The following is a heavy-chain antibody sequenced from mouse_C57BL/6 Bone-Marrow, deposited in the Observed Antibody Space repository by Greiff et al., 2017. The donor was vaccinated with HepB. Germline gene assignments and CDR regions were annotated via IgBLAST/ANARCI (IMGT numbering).Heavy chain of an antibody. J-gene: IGHJ2*01. D-gene: IGHD2-4*01. CDR2: IDPSDSYT. V-gene: IGHV1-69*01. Sequence: QVQLQQPGAELVMPGASVKLSCKASGYTFTSYWMHWVKQRPGQGLEWIGVIDPSDSYTNYNKKFKGKSTLTVDKSSSTAYMQLSSLTSEDSAVYYYARSYDYDFDYWGQGTTLTVSA. CDR1: GYTFTSYW. CDR3: ARSYDYDFDY.